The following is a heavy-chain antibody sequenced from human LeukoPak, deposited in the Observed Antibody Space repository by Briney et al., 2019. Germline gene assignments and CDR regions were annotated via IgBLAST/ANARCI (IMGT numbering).Heavy chain of an antibody. D-gene: IGHD3-22*01. J-gene: IGHJ3*02. Sequence: SETLSLTCTVSGGSISSGGYYWSWIRQPPGKGLEWIGYIYHSGSTYYNPSLKSRVTVSVDKSKNQFSLKLSSVTAADTAVYYCARDRWWTYYYDSSGYPDAFDIWGQGTMVTVSS. V-gene: IGHV4-30-2*01. CDR2: IYHSGST. CDR3: ARDRWWTYYYDSSGYPDAFDI. CDR1: GGSISSGGYY.